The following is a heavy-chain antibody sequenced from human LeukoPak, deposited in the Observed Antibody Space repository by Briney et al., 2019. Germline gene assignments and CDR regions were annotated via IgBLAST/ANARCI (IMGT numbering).Heavy chain of an antibody. D-gene: IGHD6-6*01. CDR2: INHSGST. V-gene: IGHV4-34*01. J-gene: IGHJ4*02. Sequence: SETLSLTCAVYGGSFSGYYWSWIRQPPGKGLVWIGEINHSGSTNYNPSLKSRVTISVDTSKNLFSLKLSSVTAADTAVYYCARGRYSSSSPFFDYWGQGTLVTVSS. CDR3: ARGRYSSSSPFFDY. CDR1: GGSFSGYY.